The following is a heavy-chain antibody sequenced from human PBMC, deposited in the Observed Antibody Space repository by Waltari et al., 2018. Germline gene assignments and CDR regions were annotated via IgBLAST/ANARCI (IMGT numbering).Heavy chain of an antibody. Sequence: QVQLQESGPGLVKPSETLSLTCTVSGGSISSYYWSWIRQPPGKGLEWIGYIYYSGSTTYNPALKSRVTISVDTSKNQFSLKLSSVTAADTAVYYCARDAPLWSGYGWFDPWGQGTLVTVSS. D-gene: IGHD3-3*01. V-gene: IGHV4-59*01. CDR2: IYYSGST. CDR3: ARDAPLWSGYGWFDP. CDR1: GGSISSYY. J-gene: IGHJ5*02.